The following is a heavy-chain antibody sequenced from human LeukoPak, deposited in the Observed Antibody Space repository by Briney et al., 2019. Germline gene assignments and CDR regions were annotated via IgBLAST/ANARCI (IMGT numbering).Heavy chain of an antibody. J-gene: IGHJ3*02. V-gene: IGHV4-39*01. CDR2: IYYSGST. CDR3: ARVADYYDSSGYFSGRAFDI. D-gene: IGHD3-22*01. Sequence: SETLSLTCTVSGGSISSSSYYWGWIRQPPGKGLEWIGSIYYSGSTYYNPSLKSRVIISVDTSKNQFSLKLSSVTAADTAVYYCARVADYYDSSGYFSGRAFDIWGQGTMATVSS. CDR1: GGSISSSSYY.